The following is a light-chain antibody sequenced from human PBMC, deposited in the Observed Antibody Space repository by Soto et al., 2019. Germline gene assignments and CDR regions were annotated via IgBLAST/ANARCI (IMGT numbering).Light chain of an antibody. V-gene: IGLV2-14*03. CDR1: SSDVGAYNY. Sequence: QSALTQPASVSGSPGQSITISCTGTSSDVGAYNYVSWSKQHPGKAPKLMIYDVSNRPSGVSNRFSGFKSDNTASLTISWLKADDEADYYCRSYRSSSTLVVGGGTKLTVL. CDR3: RSYRSSSTLV. J-gene: IGLJ2*01. CDR2: DVS.